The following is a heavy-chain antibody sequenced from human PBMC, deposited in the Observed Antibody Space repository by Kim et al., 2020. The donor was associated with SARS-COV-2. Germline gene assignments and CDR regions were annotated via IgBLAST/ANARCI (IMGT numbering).Heavy chain of an antibody. Sequence: GGSLRLSCAASGFTFSSYGMHWVRQAPGKGLGWVAVIWYDGSNKYYADSVKGRFTISRDNSKNTLYLQMNSLRAEDTAVYYCAREDTAMETGGMDVWGQGTTVTVSS. CDR2: IWYDGSNK. CDR3: AREDTAMETGGMDV. D-gene: IGHD5-18*01. J-gene: IGHJ6*02. V-gene: IGHV3-33*01. CDR1: GFTFSSYG.